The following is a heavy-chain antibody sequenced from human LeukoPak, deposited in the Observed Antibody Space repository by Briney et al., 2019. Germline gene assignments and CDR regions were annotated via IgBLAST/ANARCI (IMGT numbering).Heavy chain of an antibody. CDR3: AKEYRYSNYYFDY. CDR1: GFTFNNYA. J-gene: IGHJ4*02. Sequence: QAGGSLRLSCAASGFTFNNYAMHWVRQAPGKGLEWVAVISYDGSNKYYADSVKGRFTISRDNSKNTLYLQMNSLRAEDTAVYYCAKEYRYSNYYFDYWGQGTLVTVSS. V-gene: IGHV3-30*18. D-gene: IGHD4-4*01. CDR2: ISYDGSNK.